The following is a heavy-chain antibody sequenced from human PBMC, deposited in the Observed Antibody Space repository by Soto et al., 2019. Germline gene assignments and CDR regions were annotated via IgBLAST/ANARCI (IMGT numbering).Heavy chain of an antibody. CDR1: RFTFSRYA. J-gene: IGHJ4*02. CDR3: ARDPAGPYFFDF. D-gene: IGHD2-2*01. Sequence: QVQLVESGGGVVQPGRSLRLSCAASRFTFSRYAMHWVRQAPGKGLDWVAFISYDATNKYYADSVKGRFTISRDNSKNTLYLQMDSLRAEDTAVYYCARDPAGPYFFDFWGQGTLVTVSS. CDR2: ISYDATNK. V-gene: IGHV3-30-3*01.